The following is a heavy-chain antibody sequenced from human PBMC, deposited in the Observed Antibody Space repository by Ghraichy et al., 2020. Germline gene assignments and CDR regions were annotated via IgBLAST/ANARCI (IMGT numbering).Heavy chain of an antibody. CDR2: IYYSGST. CDR3: ARDIAVAGSVYYFDY. J-gene: IGHJ4*02. Sequence: SQTLSLTCTVSGGSISSGGYYWSWIRQHPGKGLEWIGYIYYSGSTYYNPSLKSRVTISVDTSKNQFSLKLSSVTAADTAVYYCARDIAVAGSVYYFDYWGQGTLVTVSS. V-gene: IGHV4-31*03. D-gene: IGHD6-19*01. CDR1: GGSISSGGYY.